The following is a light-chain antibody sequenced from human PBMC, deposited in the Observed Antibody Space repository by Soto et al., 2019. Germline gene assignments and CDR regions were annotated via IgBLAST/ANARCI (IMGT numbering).Light chain of an antibody. CDR1: QSVDSK. CDR2: DAS. J-gene: IGKJ4*01. V-gene: IGKV3D-15*01. Sequence: EIVMTQSPATLSVSPGERAIFSCRASQSVDSKLAWYQQKLGQAPRLLIYDASTRATGIPARFSGSGSGTEFTLTISSLQSEDFATYYCQQYYVWTTFGGGTKV. CDR3: QQYYVWTT.